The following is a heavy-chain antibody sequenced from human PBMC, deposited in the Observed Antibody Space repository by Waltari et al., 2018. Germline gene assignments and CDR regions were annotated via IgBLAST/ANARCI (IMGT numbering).Heavy chain of an antibody. CDR1: GFSCNSYE. Sequence: EVQLVESGGGLVQPGGSLGLSCAASGFSCNSYEMNWVRQAPGKGPEWVSCISSSSITYYANSVKGRFTISRDNAKNSLHLQRNSLRDDDTAVYYCAGEGPLDAFDIWGQGTMVTVSS. V-gene: IGHV3-48*03. CDR3: AGEGPLDAFDI. CDR2: ISSSSIT. J-gene: IGHJ3*02.